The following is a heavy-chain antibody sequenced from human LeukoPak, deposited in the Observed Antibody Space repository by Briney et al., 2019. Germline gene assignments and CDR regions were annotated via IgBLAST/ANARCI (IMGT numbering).Heavy chain of an antibody. CDR1: GYSFNNYA. J-gene: IGHJ4*02. CDR3: ARSIWYNRQYYFDY. D-gene: IGHD6-13*01. CDR2: INCGNGKT. Sequence: ASVKVSCKASGYSFNNYARQWLRQATGQRLEWMGWINCGNGKTKYSEKFQGTVTITRDTSATTAYMDLSSLRSEDTAVYYCARSIWYNRQYYFDYWGQGTLVTVSS. V-gene: IGHV1-3*01.